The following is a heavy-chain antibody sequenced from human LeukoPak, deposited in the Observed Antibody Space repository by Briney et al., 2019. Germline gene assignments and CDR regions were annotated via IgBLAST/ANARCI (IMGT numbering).Heavy chain of an antibody. V-gene: IGHV1-18*01. D-gene: IGHD4-17*01. CDR3: ARDGRSSQNYGDYPNDY. Sequence: ASVKVSCKASGYTFTSYGISWVRQAPGQGLEWMGWISAYNGNTNYAQKLQGRVTMTTDTSTSTAYMELRSLRSDDTAVYYCARDGRSSQNYGDYPNDYWGQGTLVTVSP. J-gene: IGHJ4*02. CDR1: GYTFTSYG. CDR2: ISAYNGNT.